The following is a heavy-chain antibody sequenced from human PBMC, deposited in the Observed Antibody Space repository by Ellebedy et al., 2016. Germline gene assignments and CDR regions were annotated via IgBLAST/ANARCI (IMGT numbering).Heavy chain of an antibody. J-gene: IGHJ4*02. CDR1: GGSISSYY. D-gene: IGHD2-2*02. Sequence: SETLSLXXTVSGGSISSYYWSWIRQPPGKGLEWIGYIYYSGSTNYNPSLKSRVTISVDTSKNQFSLKLSSVTAADTAVYYCARRGRRGYCSSTSCNTFDYWGQGTLVTVSS. CDR3: ARRGRRGYCSSTSCNTFDY. V-gene: IGHV4-59*12. CDR2: IYYSGST.